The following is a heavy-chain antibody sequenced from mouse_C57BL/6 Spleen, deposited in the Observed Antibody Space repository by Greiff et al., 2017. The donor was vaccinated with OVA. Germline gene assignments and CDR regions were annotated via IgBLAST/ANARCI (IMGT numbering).Heavy chain of an antibody. CDR3: ARRNYYGSSYLEEVWFAY. CDR1: GYTFTSYW. J-gene: IGHJ3*01. CDR2: IYPGSGST. D-gene: IGHD1-1*01. Sequence: QVQLQQSGAELVKPGASVKMSCKASGYTFTSYWITWVKQRPGQGLEWIGDIYPGSGSTNYNEKFKSKATLTVDTSSSTAYMQLSSLTSEDSAVYYCARRNYYGSSYLEEVWFAYWGQGTLVTVSA. V-gene: IGHV1-55*01.